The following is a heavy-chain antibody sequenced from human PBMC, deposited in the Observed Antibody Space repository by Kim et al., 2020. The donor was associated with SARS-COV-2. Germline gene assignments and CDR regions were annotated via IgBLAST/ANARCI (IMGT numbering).Heavy chain of an antibody. D-gene: IGHD3-10*01. Sequence: GGSLRLSCAASGFTFSSYGMHWVRQAPGKGLEWVAVISYDGSNKYYADSVKGRFTISRDNSKNTLYLQMNSLRAEDTAVYYCAKESSMVRGVIPRAFDIWGQGTMVTVSS. CDR1: GFTFSSYG. J-gene: IGHJ3*02. CDR3: AKESSMVRGVIPRAFDI. CDR2: ISYDGSNK. V-gene: IGHV3-30*18.